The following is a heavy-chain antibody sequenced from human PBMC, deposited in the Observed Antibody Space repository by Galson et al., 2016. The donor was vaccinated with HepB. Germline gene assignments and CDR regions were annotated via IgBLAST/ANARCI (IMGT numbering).Heavy chain of an antibody. D-gene: IGHD2-8*01. CDR2: IYPGDSII. CDR3: ARPLPKGQYGYFNF. CDR1: GYSFSEYW. J-gene: IGHJ4*02. V-gene: IGHV5-51*01. Sequence: QSGAEVKKPGESLKISCQGFGYSFSEYWVAWLRQMPGKGLEWMAVIYPGDSIIRYNPSFQGQVTISADNSISTAYLQWSSLKASDTAMYYCARPLPKGQYGYFNFWGQGTLVTVSS.